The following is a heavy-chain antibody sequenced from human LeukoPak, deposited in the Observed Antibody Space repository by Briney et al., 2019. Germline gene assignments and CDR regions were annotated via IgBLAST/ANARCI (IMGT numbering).Heavy chain of an antibody. V-gene: IGHV3-7*01. D-gene: IGHD4-17*01. CDR3: ARLKDAVTIFDC. Sequence: GGSLRLSCIASGFTFSNYWMSWVRQAPGKGLEWVASIKEDASDKYYVDSVKGRFTISRDNTKNSLFVQMSSLRAEDTAVYYCARLKDAVTIFDCWGQGILVTVSS. J-gene: IGHJ5*01. CDR1: GFTFSNYW. CDR2: IKEDASDK.